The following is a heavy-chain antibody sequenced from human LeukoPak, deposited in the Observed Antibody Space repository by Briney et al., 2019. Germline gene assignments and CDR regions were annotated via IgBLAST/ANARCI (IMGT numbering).Heavy chain of an antibody. V-gene: IGHV1-8*01. Sequence: ASVKVSCKASGCTFTSYDINWVRQATGQGLEWMGWMNPNSGNTGYAQKFQGRVTMTRNTSISTAYMELSSLRSEDTAVYYCARSAPYDFWSGYSTSPYYYGMDVWGQGTTVTVSS. D-gene: IGHD3-3*01. CDR3: ARSAPYDFWSGYSTSPYYYGMDV. CDR1: GCTFTSYD. CDR2: MNPNSGNT. J-gene: IGHJ6*02.